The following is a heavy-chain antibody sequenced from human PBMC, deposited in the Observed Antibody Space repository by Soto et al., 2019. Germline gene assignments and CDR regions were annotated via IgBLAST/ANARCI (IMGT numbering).Heavy chain of an antibody. J-gene: IGHJ6*03. CDR1: GGSIGSYY. D-gene: IGHD3-10*01. CDR2: IYYSGST. CDR3: AGQPLYGSGSPSTLYYYYMDV. Sequence: SETLSLTCTVSGGSIGSYYWSWIRQPPGKGLEWIGYIYYSGSTNYNPSLKSRVTISVDTSKNQFSLKLSSVTAADTAVYYCAGQPLYGSGSPSTLYYYYMDVWGKGTTVTVSS. V-gene: IGHV4-59*08.